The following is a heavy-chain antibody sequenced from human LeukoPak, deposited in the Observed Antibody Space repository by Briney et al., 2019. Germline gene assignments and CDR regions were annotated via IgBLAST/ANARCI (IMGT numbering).Heavy chain of an antibody. CDR2: IYYSESG. D-gene: IGHD3-9*01. Sequence: SETLSLTCTVSGGSISSETYYWAWIRQPPGQGLEWIGNIYYSESGYSSPSLKSRVTISVDTSKNQFSLKLSSVTAADTAVYYCASYDILTGYYFDYWGQGTLVTVSS. V-gene: IGHV4-39*01. CDR3: ASYDILTGYYFDY. J-gene: IGHJ4*02. CDR1: GGSISSETYY.